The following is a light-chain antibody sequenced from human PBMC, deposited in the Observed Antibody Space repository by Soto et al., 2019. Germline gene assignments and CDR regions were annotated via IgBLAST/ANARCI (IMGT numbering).Light chain of an antibody. V-gene: IGLV2-8*01. Sequence: SALTQPPSASGSPGQSVTISCTGTSSDVGAYIFVSWYQQHPGKAPKLMIYDVNRRPSGVPDRFSGSTSVNSASLTISGLQADDEADYYCCLYIGATTYVFGTGTKVTVL. CDR2: DVN. CDR1: SSDVGAYIF. J-gene: IGLJ1*01. CDR3: CLYIGATTYV.